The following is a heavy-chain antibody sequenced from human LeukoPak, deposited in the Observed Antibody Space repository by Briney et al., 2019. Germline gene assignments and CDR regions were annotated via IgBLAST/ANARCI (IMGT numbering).Heavy chain of an antibody. CDR3: ATLPRGHLFDS. CDR2: FVPEDGET. Sequence: GASDNVPYKHSVYTLPELSMHRLRQSPGKRLEWMGGFVPEDGETIYAQKFQGRVTMTEDTSTDTAYMELSCLRSDDTAVYFCATLPRGHLFDSWGQGTLVTVSS. D-gene: IGHD3-10*01. V-gene: IGHV1-24*01. CDR1: VYTLPELS. J-gene: IGHJ4*02.